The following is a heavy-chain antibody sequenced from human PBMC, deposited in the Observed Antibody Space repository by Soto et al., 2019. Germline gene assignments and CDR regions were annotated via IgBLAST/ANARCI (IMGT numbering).Heavy chain of an antibody. J-gene: IGHJ6*02. CDR1: GFTFSNAW. Sequence: EVQLVESGGGLVKPGGSLRLSCAASGFTFSNAWMSWVRQAPGKGLEWVGRTKSKTDGGTTDYAAPVKGRFTISRDDSKNTLYLQMNSLKTEDAAVYYCTTAPQEDYYYGMDVWGQGTTVTVSS. CDR2: TKSKTDGGTT. CDR3: TTAPQEDYYYGMDV. V-gene: IGHV3-15*01.